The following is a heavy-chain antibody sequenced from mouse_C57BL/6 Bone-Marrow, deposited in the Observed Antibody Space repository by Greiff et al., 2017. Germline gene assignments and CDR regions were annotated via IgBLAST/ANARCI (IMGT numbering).Heavy chain of an antibody. D-gene: IGHD2-12*01. Sequence: VQLQQSGAELARPGASVKLSCKASGYTFTSYGISWVKQSTGQGLEWIGEIYPRSGNTYYNEKFKGKATLTADKSSSTAYMELRSLTSEDSAVYFCARMDYTWFAYWGQGTLVTVSA. CDR3: ARMDYTWFAY. CDR2: IYPRSGNT. J-gene: IGHJ3*01. CDR1: GYTFTSYG. V-gene: IGHV1-81*01.